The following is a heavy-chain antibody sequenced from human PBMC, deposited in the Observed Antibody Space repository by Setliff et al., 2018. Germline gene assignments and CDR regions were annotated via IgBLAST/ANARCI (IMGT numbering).Heavy chain of an antibody. CDR2: IIPIFGTA. CDR3: ALFGDRDTFDT. J-gene: IGHJ3*02. D-gene: IGHD3-16*01. Sequence: SVKVSCKASGGTFSSYAISWVRQAPGQGLEWMGGIIPIFGTANYAQKFQGRVTITADKSTSTAYMELSRLRSEDTAFYHCALFGDRDTFDTWGQGTMVTVSS. CDR1: GGTFSSYA. V-gene: IGHV1-69*06.